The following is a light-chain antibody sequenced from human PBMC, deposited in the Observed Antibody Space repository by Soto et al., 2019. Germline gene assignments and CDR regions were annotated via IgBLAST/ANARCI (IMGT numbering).Light chain of an antibody. V-gene: IGKV3D-15*01. J-gene: IGKJ4*01. CDR2: DAS. Sequence: EFELTQSPCTLSLSPGERATLSCRASRSVSTFLGWYQQKPGQPPRLLIYDASNRATGVPARFSGSGSGTDFTLTISSLQAEDVEIYYGQQYYSSPLTFGGGTKV. CDR1: RSVSTF. CDR3: QQYYSSPLT.